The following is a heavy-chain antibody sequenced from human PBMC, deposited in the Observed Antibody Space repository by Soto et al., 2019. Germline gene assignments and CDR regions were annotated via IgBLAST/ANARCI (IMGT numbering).Heavy chain of an antibody. CDR1: GYSIRSGYY. J-gene: IGHJ4*01. CDR3: AALWFGELAFNY. Sequence: PSETLSLTCSVSGYSIRSGYYWGWVRQAPGKGLEWLGSVYHNGIMFHNLSFQSRVTISVDTSKNQFSLNLRSVTAADTAVYYCAALWFGELAFNYWGHGILVTVSS. V-gene: IGHV4-38-2*02. D-gene: IGHD3-10*01. CDR2: VYHNGIM.